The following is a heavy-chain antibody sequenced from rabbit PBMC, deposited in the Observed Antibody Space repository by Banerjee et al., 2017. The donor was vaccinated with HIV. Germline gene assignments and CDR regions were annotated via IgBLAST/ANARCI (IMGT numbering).Heavy chain of an antibody. J-gene: IGHJ4*01. Sequence: QSLEESGGDLVKPEGSLTLTCTASGFSFSSSYYMCWVRQAPGKGLECIACIYGDRSGSTYYANWAKGRFPISRTSSTTVTLEMTSLTAADTATFFCARGGGLWGPGTLVTVS. V-gene: IGHV1S40*01. CDR3: ARGGGL. CDR2: IYGDRSGST. CDR1: GFSFSSSYY.